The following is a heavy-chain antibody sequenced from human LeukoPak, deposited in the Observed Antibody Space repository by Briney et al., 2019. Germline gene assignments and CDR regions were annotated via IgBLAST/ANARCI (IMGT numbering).Heavy chain of an antibody. CDR3: ARIQLSYYYYYYGMDV. V-gene: IGHV4-34*01. CDR1: GGSFSGYY. D-gene: IGHD5-18*01. Sequence: PSETLSLTCAVYGGSFSGYYWSWIRQPPGKGLEWIGEINHSGSTNCNPSLKSRVTISVDTSKNQFSLKLSSVTAADTAVYYCARIQLSYYYYYYGMDVWGQGTTVTASS. J-gene: IGHJ6*02. CDR2: INHSGST.